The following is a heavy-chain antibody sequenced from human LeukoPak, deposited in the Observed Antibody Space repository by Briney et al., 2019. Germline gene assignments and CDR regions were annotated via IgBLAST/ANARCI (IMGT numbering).Heavy chain of an antibody. Sequence: ASVTVSCKASGYTFTSYGISWVRQAPGQGLEWMGWISAYNGNTNYAQKLQGRVTMTTDTSTSTAYMELRSLRSDDTAVYYCARVGATGYGYYYYYYMDVWGKGTTVTVSS. CDR3: ARVGATGYGYYYYYYMDV. D-gene: IGHD1-26*01. V-gene: IGHV1-18*01. J-gene: IGHJ6*03. CDR1: GYTFTSYG. CDR2: ISAYNGNT.